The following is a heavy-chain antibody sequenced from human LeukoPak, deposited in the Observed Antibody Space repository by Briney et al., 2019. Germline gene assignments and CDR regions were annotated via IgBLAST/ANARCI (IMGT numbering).Heavy chain of an antibody. CDR3: ARARKQQLVRNNKYYYYYYTDV. CDR1: GYTLTRYD. Sequence: ASVKVPCKASGYTLTRYDINRVRKAPGKGHEWMGWMNPNSGNTGYAQKFQGRVTMTRNTTTSTPKMELRSLRSEDTAVYYCARARKQQLVRNNKYYYYYYTDVWGKGTTVTVSS. D-gene: IGHD6-13*01. CDR2: MNPNSGNT. V-gene: IGHV1-8*01. J-gene: IGHJ6*03.